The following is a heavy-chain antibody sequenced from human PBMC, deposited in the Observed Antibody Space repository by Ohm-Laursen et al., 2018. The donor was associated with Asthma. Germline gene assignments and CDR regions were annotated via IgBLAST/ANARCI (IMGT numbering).Heavy chain of an antibody. J-gene: IGHJ4*02. Sequence: SLRLSCTAPGFTFSSYGVHWVRQAPGKGLEWVAVISYDGSNKYYADSVKGRFTISRDNSKNTLYLQMNSLRAEDTAVYYCAKVGYSYGFDYWGQGTLVTVSS. V-gene: IGHV3-30*18. CDR1: GFTFSSYG. D-gene: IGHD5-18*01. CDR3: AKVGYSYGFDY. CDR2: ISYDGSNK.